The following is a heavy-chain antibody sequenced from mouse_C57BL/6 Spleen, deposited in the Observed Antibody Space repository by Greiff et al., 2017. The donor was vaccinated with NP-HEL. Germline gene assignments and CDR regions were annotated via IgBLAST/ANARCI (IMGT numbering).Heavy chain of an antibody. Sequence: VQLQQSGAELVKPGASVKLSCTASGFNIKDYYMHWVKQRTEQGLEWIGRIDPEDGETKYVPKFKGQATITADTSSNTAYLQLSSLTSEDTAVYYCASPEGYGDDWGQGTTLTVSS. CDR3: ASPEGYGDD. D-gene: IGHD2-3*01. CDR2: IDPEDGET. CDR1: GFNIKDYY. V-gene: IGHV14-2*01. J-gene: IGHJ2*01.